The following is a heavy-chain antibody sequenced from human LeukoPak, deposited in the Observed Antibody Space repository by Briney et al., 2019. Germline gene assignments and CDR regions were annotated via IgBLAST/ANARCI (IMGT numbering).Heavy chain of an antibody. J-gene: IGHJ6*02. D-gene: IGHD6-13*01. CDR2: ISAYNGNT. Sequence: EASVKVSCKASGYRFTSYAINWVRQAPGQGLEWMGWISAYNGNTDYAQKFQGRVTMTTDTSTSTAYMELRSLTSDDTAVYYCARDPLRSTWSTYYNALDVWGQGTTVTVSS. CDR1: GYRFTSYA. CDR3: ARDPLRSTWSTYYNALDV. V-gene: IGHV1-18*01.